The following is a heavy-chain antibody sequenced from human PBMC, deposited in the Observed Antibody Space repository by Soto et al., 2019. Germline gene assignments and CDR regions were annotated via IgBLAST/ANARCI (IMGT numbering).Heavy chain of an antibody. V-gene: IGHV1-2*02. CDR1: RYIFTGYY. J-gene: IGHJ6*02. Sequence: ASVKVSCKTSRYIFTGYYMHWVRQAPGQGLEWMGWINPNSGDTNYAQRFKGRVSMTSDTSINTAYLELSRLRPGDTAVFFCARSHSAYHYHAMDAWGQGTTVTVSS. CDR3: ARSHSAYHYHAMDA. CDR2: INPNSGDT.